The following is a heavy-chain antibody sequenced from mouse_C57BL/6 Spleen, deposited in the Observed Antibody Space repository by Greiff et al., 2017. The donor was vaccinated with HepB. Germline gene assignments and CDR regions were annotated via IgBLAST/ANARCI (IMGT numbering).Heavy chain of an antibody. Sequence: EVMLVESGGGLVKPGGSLKLSCAASGFTFSSYAMSWVRQTPEKRLEWVATISDGGSYTYYPDNVKGRFTISRDNAKNNLYLQMSHLKSEDTAMYYCARDEGYWGQGTLVTVSA. CDR2: ISDGGSYT. V-gene: IGHV5-4*01. CDR1: GFTFSSYA. CDR3: ARDEGY. J-gene: IGHJ3*01.